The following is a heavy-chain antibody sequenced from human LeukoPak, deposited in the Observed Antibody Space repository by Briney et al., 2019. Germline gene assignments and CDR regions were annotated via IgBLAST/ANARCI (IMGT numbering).Heavy chain of an antibody. CDR3: ARVGYYDFWSGYLNWFDP. CDR2: ISAYNGNT. J-gene: IGHJ5*02. CDR1: GYTFTSHG. V-gene: IGHV1-18*01. Sequence: ASVKVSCKASGYTFTSHGISWVRQAPGQGLEWMGWISAYNGNTNYARKLQGRVTMTTDTSTSTAYMELRSLRSDDTAVYYCARVGYYDFWSGYLNWFDPWGQGTLVTVSS. D-gene: IGHD3-3*01.